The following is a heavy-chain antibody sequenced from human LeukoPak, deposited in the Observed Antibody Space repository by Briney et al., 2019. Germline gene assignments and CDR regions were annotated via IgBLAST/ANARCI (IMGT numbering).Heavy chain of an antibody. J-gene: IGHJ4*02. CDR3: ARAPLGMIVGLD. CDR1: GGTFSSYA. CDR2: IIPIFGTA. D-gene: IGHD3-22*01. V-gene: IGHV1-69*13. Sequence: SVKVSCKASGGTFSSYAISWVRQAPGQGLEWMGGIIPIFGTANYAQKFQGRVTITADESTSTAYMELSSLRSEDTAVYYRARAPLGMIVGLDWGQGTLVTVSS.